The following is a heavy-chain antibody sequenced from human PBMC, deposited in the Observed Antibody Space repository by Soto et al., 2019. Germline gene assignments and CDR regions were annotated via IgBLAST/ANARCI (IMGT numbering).Heavy chain of an antibody. V-gene: IGHV3-23*01. Sequence: GGSLRLSCAASGFTFSSYGMHWVRQAPGKGLEWVAVVSATGGNKYYTDSVKGRFTISRDNSRNTVYLQMDSLRADDTAVYYCARGYLDVWGQGTTVTVSS. J-gene: IGHJ6*02. CDR3: ARGYLDV. CDR1: GFTFSSYG. CDR2: VSATGGNK. D-gene: IGHD1-26*01.